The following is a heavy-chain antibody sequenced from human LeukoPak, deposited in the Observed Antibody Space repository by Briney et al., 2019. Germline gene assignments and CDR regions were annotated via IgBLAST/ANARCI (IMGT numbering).Heavy chain of an antibody. V-gene: IGHV4-39*07. CDR2: INHSGST. J-gene: IGHJ4*02. CDR1: GGSISSTSYY. CDR3: ARYANTYYYGSGSFPRSFDY. Sequence: SETLSRTCTVSGGSISSTSYYWGWIRQPPGKGLEGIGEINHSGSTNYNPSLKSRVTISVDTSKNQFYLKLSSVTAADTAVYYCARYANTYYYGSGSFPRSFDYWGQGTLVTVSS. D-gene: IGHD3-10*01.